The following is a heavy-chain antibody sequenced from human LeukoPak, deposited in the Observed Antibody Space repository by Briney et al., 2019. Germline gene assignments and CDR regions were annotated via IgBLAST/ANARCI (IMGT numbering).Heavy chain of an antibody. CDR3: ARSDSSTWYSLHDY. J-gene: IGHJ4*02. D-gene: IGHD6-13*01. CDR2: MNQDGSEI. Sequence: GGSLRLSCAASGFTFSNYWMSWGRQAPGKGLEWVSNMNQDGSEIYHLDSVKDRFTISRDNAMNSLYLQMNSLRAEDTAVYYCARSDSSTWYSLHDYWGQGTLVTVSS. CDR1: GFTFSNYW. V-gene: IGHV3-7*01.